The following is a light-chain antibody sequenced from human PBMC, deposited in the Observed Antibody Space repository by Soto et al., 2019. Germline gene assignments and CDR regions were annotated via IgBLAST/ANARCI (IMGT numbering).Light chain of an antibody. CDR2: DAF. V-gene: IGKV3-15*01. CDR3: QQYDDWLWT. Sequence: EIVMTQSPATLSVSPGERATLSCRASQSVISNLAWYQQKPGQHPSLLIYDAFTRSTGIPARISGSGSWTEFTLTISSLQSEDFAIYYCQQYDDWLWTFGQGTKVEIK. J-gene: IGKJ1*01. CDR1: QSVISN.